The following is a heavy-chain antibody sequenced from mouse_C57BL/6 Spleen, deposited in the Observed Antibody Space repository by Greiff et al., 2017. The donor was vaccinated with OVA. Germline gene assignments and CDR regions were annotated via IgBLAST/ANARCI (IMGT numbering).Heavy chain of an antibody. Sequence: QVQLQQSDAELVKPGASVKISCKVSGYTFTDHTIHWMKQRPEQGLEWIGYIYPRDGSTKYNEKFKGKDTLTADKSSSTAYMQITSLTSEDSAVYFCATPPYGSSPYGNYDYAMDDWGQGTSVTGSS. CDR2: IYPRDGST. J-gene: IGHJ4*01. D-gene: IGHD1-1*01. CDR3: ATPPYGSSPYGNYDYAMDD. V-gene: IGHV1-78*01. CDR1: GYTFTDHT.